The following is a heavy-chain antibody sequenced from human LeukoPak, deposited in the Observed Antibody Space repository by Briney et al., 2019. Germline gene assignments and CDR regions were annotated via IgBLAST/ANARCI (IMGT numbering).Heavy chain of an antibody. V-gene: IGHV3-49*03. CDR1: GSTFGDYA. J-gene: IGHJ4*02. D-gene: IGHD1-1*01. CDR3: TRDRGAYNLYDY. Sequence: HAGGSLRLSCTASGSTFGDYAMSWIRQAPGKGLEWVGFIRSKAYGETADYAASVKGRFTISRDDSKAIAYLQMNSLKTEDTAVYHCTRDRGAYNLYDYWGQGTLVTVSS. CDR2: IRSKAYGETA.